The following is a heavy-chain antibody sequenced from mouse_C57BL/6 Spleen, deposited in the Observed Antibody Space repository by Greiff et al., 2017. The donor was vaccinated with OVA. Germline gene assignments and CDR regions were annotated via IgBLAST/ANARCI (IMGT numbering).Heavy chain of an antibody. CDR1: GFTFSSYG. Sequence: EVKLEESGGDLVKPGGSLKLSCAASGFTFSSYGMSWVRQTPDKRLEWVATISSGGSYTYYPDSVKGRFTISRDNAKNTLYLQMSSLKSEDTAMYYCARDSSGLAYWGQGTLVTVSA. D-gene: IGHD3-2*02. CDR3: ARDSSGLAY. V-gene: IGHV5-6*02. J-gene: IGHJ3*01. CDR2: ISSGGSYT.